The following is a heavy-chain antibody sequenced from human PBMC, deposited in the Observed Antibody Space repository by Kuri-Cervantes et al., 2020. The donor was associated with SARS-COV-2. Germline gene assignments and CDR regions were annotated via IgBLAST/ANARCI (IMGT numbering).Heavy chain of an antibody. J-gene: IGHJ4*02. CDR3: AKDAQTIYCSGGSCYSDY. CDR2: ISSSSSYI. CDR1: GFTFSSYS. D-gene: IGHD2-15*01. Sequence: GESLKISCAASGFTFSSYSMNWVRQAPGKGLEWVSSISSSSSYIYYADSVKGRFTISRDNAKNSLYLQMNSLRAEDTAVYYCAKDAQTIYCSGGSCYSDYWGQGTLVTVSS. V-gene: IGHV3-21*01.